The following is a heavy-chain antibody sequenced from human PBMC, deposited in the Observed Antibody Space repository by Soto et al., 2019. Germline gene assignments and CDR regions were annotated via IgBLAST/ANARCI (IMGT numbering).Heavy chain of an antibody. CDR2: IYWDDDK. CDR3: AHIIVLVPAAYFDY. CDR1: GFSLSTSGVG. V-gene: IGHV2-5*02. Sequence: QITLKESGPTLVKPTQTLTLTCTFSGFSLSTSGVGVGWIRQPPGKALEWLALIYWDDDKRYSPSLKSRLTITKDTSKNHVVLTMTNMDPVDTATYYCAHIIVLVPAAYFDYWGQGTLVTVSS. D-gene: IGHD2-2*01. J-gene: IGHJ4*02.